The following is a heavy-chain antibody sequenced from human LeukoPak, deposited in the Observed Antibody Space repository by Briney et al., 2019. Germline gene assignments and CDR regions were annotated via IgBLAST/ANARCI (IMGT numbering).Heavy chain of an antibody. V-gene: IGHV1-69*04. CDR3: SSVEMATTGDY. CDR1: GGTFSSYA. Sequence: SVKVSCKASGGTFSSYAISWVRQAPGQGLEWMGRIIPILGIANYAQKFQGRVTITADKSTSTAYKELSSLRSEDTAVYYLSSVEMATTGDYWGQGTLVTVSS. D-gene: IGHD5-24*01. J-gene: IGHJ4*02. CDR2: IIPILGIA.